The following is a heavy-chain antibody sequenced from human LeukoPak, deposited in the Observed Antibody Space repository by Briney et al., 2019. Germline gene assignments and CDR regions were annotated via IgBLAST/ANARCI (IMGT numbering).Heavy chain of an antibody. CDR3: ARGAPDSSSWYYDAFDI. Sequence: PSETLSLTCTVSGGSISSYYWSWIRHPPGKGLEWIGYIYYSGSTNYNPSLKSRVTISVDTSKNQFSLKLSSVTAADAAVYYCARGAPDSSSWYYDAFDIWGQGTMVTVSS. V-gene: IGHV4-59*01. D-gene: IGHD6-13*01. J-gene: IGHJ3*02. CDR1: GGSISSYY. CDR2: IYYSGST.